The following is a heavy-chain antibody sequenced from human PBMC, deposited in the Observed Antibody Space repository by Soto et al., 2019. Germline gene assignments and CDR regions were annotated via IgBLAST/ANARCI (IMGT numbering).Heavy chain of an antibody. CDR3: ARDRITKVRGVQYYYYYYGMDA. D-gene: IGHD3-10*01. CDR2: IIPIFGTA. Sequence: SVKVSCKASGGTFSSYAISWVRQAPGQGLEWMGGIIPIFGTANYAQKFQGRVTITADESTSTAYMELSSLRSEDTAVYYCARDRITKVRGVQYYYYYYGMDAWGQGTTVT. CDR1: GGTFSSYA. V-gene: IGHV1-69*13. J-gene: IGHJ6*01.